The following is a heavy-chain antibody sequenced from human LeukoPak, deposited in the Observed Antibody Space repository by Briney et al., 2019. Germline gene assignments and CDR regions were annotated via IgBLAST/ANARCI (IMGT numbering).Heavy chain of an antibody. CDR3: ARGERMTITIFGVVNRYNWFDP. CDR1: GGSISSSSYY. J-gene: IGHJ5*02. D-gene: IGHD3-3*01. Sequence: SETLSLTCTVSGGSISSSSYYWGWIRQPPGRGLEWIGSIYYSGSTYHNPSLKSRVTISVDTSKNQFSLKLSSVTAADTAVYYCARGERMTITIFGVVNRYNWFDPWGQGTLVTDSS. CDR2: IYYSGST. V-gene: IGHV4-39*07.